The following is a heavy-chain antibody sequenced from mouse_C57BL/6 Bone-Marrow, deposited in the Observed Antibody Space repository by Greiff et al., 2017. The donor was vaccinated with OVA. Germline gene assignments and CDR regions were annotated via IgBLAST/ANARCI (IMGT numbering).Heavy chain of an antibody. CDR1: GYTFTSYW. CDR2: IYPSDSET. CDR3: ASHLLDFDY. Sequence: QVQLQQPGAELVRPGSSVKLSCKASGYTFTSYWMDWVKQRPGQGLEWIGNIYPSDSETHYNQTFKDKATLTVDKSSSTAYMQLSSLTSEDSAVYYCASHLLDFDYWGQGTTLTVSS. J-gene: IGHJ2*01. V-gene: IGHV1-61*01.